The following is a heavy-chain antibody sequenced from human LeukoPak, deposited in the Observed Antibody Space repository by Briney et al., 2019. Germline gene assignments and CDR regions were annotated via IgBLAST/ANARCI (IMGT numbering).Heavy chain of an antibody. J-gene: IGHJ4*02. Sequence: SETLSLTCTVSGGSISSSSYYWGWIRQPPGKGLEWIGSVYYSGSTYYNPPLRSRVTISVDTSKNQFSLKLTSVTAADTAVFYCAAQGSMVRGVIVWGQGTLVTVSS. D-gene: IGHD3-10*01. CDR1: GGSISSSSYY. V-gene: IGHV4-39*01. CDR2: VYYSGST. CDR3: AAQGSMVRGVIV.